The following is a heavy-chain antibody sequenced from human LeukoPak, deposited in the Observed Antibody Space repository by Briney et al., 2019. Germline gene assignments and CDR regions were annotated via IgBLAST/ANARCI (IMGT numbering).Heavy chain of an antibody. Sequence: GGSLRLSCAASGFTFSSYAMSWVRQAPGKGLEWVSAISGSGGSTYYADSVKGRFTISRDNAKNTLYLQMNSLRAEDTAVYYCARDPFRSWYGVRYFDYWGQGTLVTVSS. D-gene: IGHD6-13*01. CDR1: GFTFSSYA. V-gene: IGHV3-23*01. J-gene: IGHJ4*02. CDR3: ARDPFRSWYGVRYFDY. CDR2: ISGSGGST.